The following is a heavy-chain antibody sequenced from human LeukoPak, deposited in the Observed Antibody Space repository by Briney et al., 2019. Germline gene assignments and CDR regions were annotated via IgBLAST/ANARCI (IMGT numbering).Heavy chain of an antibody. D-gene: IGHD6-6*01. CDR2: IYYSGST. CDR1: GGSISSYY. J-gene: IGHJ6*03. CDR3: AREGIAARPHYYYYYMDV. V-gene: IGHV4-59*01. Sequence: SETLSLTCTVSGGSISSYYWSWIRQPPGKGLEWIGYIYYSGSTNYNPSLKSRVTISVDTSKNQFSLKLSSVIAADTAVYYCAREGIAARPHYYYYYMDVWGKGTTVTVSS.